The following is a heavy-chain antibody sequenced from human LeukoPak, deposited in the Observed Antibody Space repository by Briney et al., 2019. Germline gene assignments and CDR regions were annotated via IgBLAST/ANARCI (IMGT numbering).Heavy chain of an antibody. Sequence: GGSLRLSCLTSGFTLNTNAMSWVRQAPGKGLEWISGISGSGASTYYADSVKGRFTISRDDSRNTLYLQMNSLRGDDTAVYYCAKDVGKWESLHFFDYWGQGTLVTVSS. D-gene: IGHD1-26*01. CDR3: AKDVGKWESLHFFDY. V-gene: IGHV3-23*01. CDR1: GFTLNTNA. CDR2: ISGSGAST. J-gene: IGHJ4*02.